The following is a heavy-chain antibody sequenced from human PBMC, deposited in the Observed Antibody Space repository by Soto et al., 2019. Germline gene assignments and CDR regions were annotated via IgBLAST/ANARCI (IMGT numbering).Heavy chain of an antibody. CDR2: IYYSGST. V-gene: IGHV4-59*08. J-gene: IGHJ5*02. D-gene: IGHD3-10*01. CDR1: GGSISSYY. Sequence: SETLSLTCTVSGGSISSYYWSLIRQPPGKGLEWIGYIYYSGSTNYNPSLKSRVTISVDTSKSQFSLKLSSVTAADTAVYYCASHGDWFGELSTFDNWFDPWGQGTLVTVSS. CDR3: ASHGDWFGELSTFDNWFDP.